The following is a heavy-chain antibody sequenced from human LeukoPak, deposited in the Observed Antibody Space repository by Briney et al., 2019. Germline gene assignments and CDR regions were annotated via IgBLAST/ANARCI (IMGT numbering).Heavy chain of an antibody. CDR3: ARSRGSFDY. CDR1: GFTFSSYS. J-gene: IGHJ4*02. Sequence: GGSLRLSCAASGFTFSSYSMNWVRQAPGKGLEWVSYISSSSSTIYYADSVKGRFTISRDNAKNSLYLQMNSLRAEDTAVYYCARSRGSFDYWGQGTLVTVSS. CDR2: ISSSSSTI. V-gene: IGHV3-48*04. D-gene: IGHD3-10*01.